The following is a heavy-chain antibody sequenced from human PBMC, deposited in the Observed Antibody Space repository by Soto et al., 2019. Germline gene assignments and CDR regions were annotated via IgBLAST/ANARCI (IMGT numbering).Heavy chain of an antibody. D-gene: IGHD3-22*01. CDR3: ARDYYDSSGYYNYYYYGMDV. V-gene: IGHV1-69*13. CDR1: GGTFSSYA. CDR2: IIPIFGTA. Sequence: GASVKVSCKASGGTFSSYAISWVRQAPGQGLEWMGGIIPIFGTANYAQKFQGRVTITADESTSTAYMELSSLRSEDTAVYYCARDYYDSSGYYNYYYYGMDVWGQGTTVTSP. J-gene: IGHJ6*02.